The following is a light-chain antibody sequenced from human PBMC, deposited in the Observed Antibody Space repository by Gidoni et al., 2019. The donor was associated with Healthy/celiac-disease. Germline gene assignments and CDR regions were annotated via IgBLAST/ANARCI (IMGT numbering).Light chain of an antibody. J-gene: IGKJ1*01. Sequence: DSALTHPPATLYLSPGDRATLSYRGSQSLSSFLFWYQQKHGQAPRLLIYHASNRATGIPARFSGSGSGTDFTLTISSLEPEDFAVYYCQQRSSWPWTFGQGTKVEIK. CDR2: HAS. CDR3: QQRSSWPWT. CDR1: QSLSSF. V-gene: IGKV3-11*01.